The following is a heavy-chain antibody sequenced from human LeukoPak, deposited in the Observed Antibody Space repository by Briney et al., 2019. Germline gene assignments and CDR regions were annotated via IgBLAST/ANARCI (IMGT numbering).Heavy chain of an antibody. CDR2: IYYSGIT. J-gene: IGHJ4*02. Sequence: LSGTLSLTCTVSGGSLSSGIYYWSCIRQPPGKGLEWLGYIYYSGITNYNPSLKSRVTISVDTSKNQFSLKLSSVTAADTAVYYCAREPGYCSSTSCYARTYYFDYWGQGTLVTVSS. V-gene: IGHV4-61*01. D-gene: IGHD2-2*01. CDR1: GGSLSSGIYY. CDR3: AREPGYCSSTSCYARTYYFDY.